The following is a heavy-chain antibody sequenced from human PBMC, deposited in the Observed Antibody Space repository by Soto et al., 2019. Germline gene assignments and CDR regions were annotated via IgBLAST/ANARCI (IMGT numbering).Heavy chain of an antibody. V-gene: IGHV3-30-3*01. CDR3: ARNLGGIPPPRHDAFDI. D-gene: IGHD3-3*01. J-gene: IGHJ3*02. Sequence: SLRLSCAASGFTFSSYAMHWVRQAPGKGLEWVAVISYDGSNKYYADSVKGRFTISRDNSKNTLYLQMNSLRAEDTAVYYCARNLGGIPPPRHDAFDIWGQGTMVTVSS. CDR1: GFTFSSYA. CDR2: ISYDGSNK.